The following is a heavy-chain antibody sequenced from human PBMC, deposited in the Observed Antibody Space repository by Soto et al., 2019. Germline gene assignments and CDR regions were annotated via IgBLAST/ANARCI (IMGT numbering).Heavy chain of an antibody. CDR2: ISSSGSTI. Sequence: PGGSLRLSCAASGFTFSSYEMNWVRQAPGKGREWVSYISSSGSTIYYADSVKGRFTISRDNAKNSLYLQMNSLRAEDTAVYYCARDYLRVYYYYYGMDVWGQGTTVTVSS. CDR3: ARDYLRVYYYYYGMDV. CDR1: GFTFSSYE. J-gene: IGHJ6*02. D-gene: IGHD3-10*01. V-gene: IGHV3-48*03.